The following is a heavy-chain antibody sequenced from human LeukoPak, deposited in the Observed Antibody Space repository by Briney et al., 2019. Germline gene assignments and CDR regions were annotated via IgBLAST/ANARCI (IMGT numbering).Heavy chain of an antibody. Sequence: GFLRLSCAASGFTFSSYAMSWVRQAPGKGLEWVSAISGSGGSTYYADSVKGRFTISRDNSKNTLYLQMNSLRAEDTAVYYCAKTRPLDSSSWSHGDYWGQGTLVTVSS. D-gene: IGHD6-13*01. CDR2: ISGSGGST. V-gene: IGHV3-23*01. CDR3: AKTRPLDSSSWSHGDY. J-gene: IGHJ4*02. CDR1: GFTFSSYA.